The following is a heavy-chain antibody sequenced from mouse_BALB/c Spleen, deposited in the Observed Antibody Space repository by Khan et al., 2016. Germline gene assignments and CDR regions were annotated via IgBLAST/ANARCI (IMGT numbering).Heavy chain of an antibody. D-gene: IGHD1-1*02. Sequence: QVQLQQSGAELVRPGTSVKVSCKASGYAFTNYLIEWVKQRPGQGLEWIGVINPGSGGTNYNEKFKGKATLTADKSSSTAYMQLSSLTSDDSAAYSCARYGGNYYAMDYWGQGTSVTVSS. V-gene: IGHV1-54*01. CDR1: GYAFTNYL. CDR2: INPGSGGT. J-gene: IGHJ4*01. CDR3: ARYGGNYYAMDY.